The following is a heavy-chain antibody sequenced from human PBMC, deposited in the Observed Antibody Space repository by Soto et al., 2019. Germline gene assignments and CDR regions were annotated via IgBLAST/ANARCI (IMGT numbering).Heavy chain of an antibody. CDR1: GCTFSSYA. D-gene: IGHD5-18*01. J-gene: IGHJ4*02. CDR2: IIPIFGTA. Sequence: SVKVSCKVSGCTFSSYAISCVRQAPGQVLEWMGGIIPIFGTANYAQKFQGRVTITADESTSTAYMELSSLRSEDTAVYYCAAVSGEYSYGYWKPKSFDYWGQGTLVTVSS. V-gene: IGHV1-69*13. CDR3: AAVSGEYSYGYWKPKSFDY.